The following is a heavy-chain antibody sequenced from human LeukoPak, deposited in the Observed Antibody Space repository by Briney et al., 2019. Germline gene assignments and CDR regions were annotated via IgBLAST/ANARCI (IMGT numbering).Heavy chain of an antibody. V-gene: IGHV3-30*02. CDR1: GFTFSSYG. CDR2: IRYDGSNK. Sequence: GGSLRLSCAASGFTFSSYGMHWVRQGPGKGLEWVAFIRYDGSNKYHADSVKGRFTISRDNSKNTLYLQMNSLRAEDTALDYCAKGDSSWYGIFDYWGLGTLVTVAS. D-gene: IGHD6-13*01. J-gene: IGHJ4*02. CDR3: AKGDSSWYGIFDY.